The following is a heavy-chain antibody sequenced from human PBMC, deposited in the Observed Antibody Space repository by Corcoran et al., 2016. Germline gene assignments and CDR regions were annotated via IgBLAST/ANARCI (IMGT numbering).Heavy chain of an antibody. D-gene: IGHD5-18*01. CDR1: GFTFSSYG. CDR3: AREYTDTAMVGEYYFDY. V-gene: IGHV3-33*01. CDR2: IWYDGSNK. J-gene: IGHJ4*02. Sequence: QVQLVESGGGVDQPGRSLRLSCAASGFTFSSYGMHWVRQAPGEGREWVAVIWYDGSNKYYADSVKGRFTISRDNSKNTLYLQMNSLRAEDTAVYYCAREYTDTAMVGEYYFDYWGQGTLVTVSS.